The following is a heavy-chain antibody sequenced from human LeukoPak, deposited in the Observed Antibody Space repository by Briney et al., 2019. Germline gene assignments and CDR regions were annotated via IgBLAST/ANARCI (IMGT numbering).Heavy chain of an antibody. J-gene: IGHJ6*03. Sequence: PGGSLRLSCAASGFTFSHAWMSWVRLAPGKGLEWVGRIKSKYDGGTTDYAAPVKGRFTISRDDSKNTLYLQMNSLKTEDTAVYYCTTDRSPRVGYCSSTSCYPTYYYYMDVWGKGTTVTVSS. V-gene: IGHV3-15*01. CDR1: GFTFSHAW. CDR3: TTDRSPRVGYCSSTSCYPTYYYYMDV. CDR2: IKSKYDGGTT. D-gene: IGHD2-2*01.